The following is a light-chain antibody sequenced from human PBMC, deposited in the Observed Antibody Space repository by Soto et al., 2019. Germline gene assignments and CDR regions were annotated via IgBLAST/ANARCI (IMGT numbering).Light chain of an antibody. V-gene: IGKV1-39*01. Sequence: DIQMTQSPASLSASVGDRVTITCRASQTISSYLNWYQQKPGKAPKLLMYVASSLQSGVPSRFSGSGSWTDFTLTISSLQPEDFATYYCQQSYSTPYTFGQGTKLEIK. CDR2: VAS. CDR1: QTISSY. CDR3: QQSYSTPYT. J-gene: IGKJ2*01.